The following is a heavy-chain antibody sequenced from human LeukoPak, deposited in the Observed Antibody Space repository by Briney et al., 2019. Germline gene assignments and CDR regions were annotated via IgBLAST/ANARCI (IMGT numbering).Heavy chain of an antibody. CDR1: GSPLTTIKIL. CDR2: IDWDDNK. CDR3: ARTVAGRTFDY. Sequence: SGPALLKPTKTLHRPAPSPGSPLTTIKILLTWALHSQGRPLEWLARIDWDDNKFYNTSLKTRLTISKDTSKNRVVLTMTDVDPVDTATYYCARTVAGRTFDYWGQGTLVTVSS. V-gene: IGHV2-70*04. D-gene: IGHD6-19*01. J-gene: IGHJ4*02.